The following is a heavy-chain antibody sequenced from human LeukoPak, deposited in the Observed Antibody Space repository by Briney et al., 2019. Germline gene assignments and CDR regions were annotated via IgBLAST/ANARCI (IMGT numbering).Heavy chain of an antibody. CDR2: ISSSSSYI. D-gene: IGHD3-10*01. CDR1: GFTFSSYS. Sequence: GGSLRLSCAASGFTFSSYSMNWVRQAPGKGLEWVSSISSSSSYIYFADSVKGRFTISRDNAKSSLYLQMNSLRAEDTAVYYCASSDYYGSGSYAYYFDYWGQGTLVTVSS. V-gene: IGHV3-21*01. CDR3: ASSDYYGSGSYAYYFDY. J-gene: IGHJ4*02.